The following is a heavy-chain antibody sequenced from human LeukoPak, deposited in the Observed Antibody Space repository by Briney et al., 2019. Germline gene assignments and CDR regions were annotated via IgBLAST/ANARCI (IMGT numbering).Heavy chain of an antibody. CDR1: GFTLDDYA. V-gene: IGHV3-9*01. D-gene: IGHD3-22*01. CDR2: ISWNSGSI. Sequence: GGSLRLSCAASGFTLDDYAMHWVRQAPGKGLEWVSGISWNSGSIGYADSVKGRFTISRDNAKNSLYLQMNSLRAEDTALYYCATSSGYYNNYDYWGQGTLVTVSS. J-gene: IGHJ4*02. CDR3: ATSSGYYNNYDY.